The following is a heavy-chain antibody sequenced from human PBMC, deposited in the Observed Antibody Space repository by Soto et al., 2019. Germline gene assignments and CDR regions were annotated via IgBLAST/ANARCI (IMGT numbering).Heavy chain of an antibody. Sequence: QVQLVQSGAEVKKPGSSVKVSCKASGGTFSSYTISWVRQAPGQGLEWMGGIIPILGIANYAQKFQGRVTITGAKSTGTAYMELSSPRSEDTAVYYYATPESPTALDFWGQGTMVTVSS. J-gene: IGHJ4*02. CDR2: IIPILGIA. CDR3: ATPESPTALDF. CDR1: GGTFSSYT. V-gene: IGHV1-69*02.